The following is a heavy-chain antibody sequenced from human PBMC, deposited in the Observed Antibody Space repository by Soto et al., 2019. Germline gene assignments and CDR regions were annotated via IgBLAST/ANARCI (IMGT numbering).Heavy chain of an antibody. CDR3: ARHEYVSSSYDLLDV. CDR1: GGSVTNINYF. D-gene: IGHD3-22*01. V-gene: IGHV4-39*01. J-gene: IGHJ3*01. CDR2: IYYTGTT. Sequence: LSLTCSVSGGSVTNINYFWAWIRQSPGKGLEWIANIYYTGTTFYNPSLRSRVSMTIDASKNRFPLNLSSVTASDTALYYCARHEYVSSSYDLLDVWGRGTMVTVSS.